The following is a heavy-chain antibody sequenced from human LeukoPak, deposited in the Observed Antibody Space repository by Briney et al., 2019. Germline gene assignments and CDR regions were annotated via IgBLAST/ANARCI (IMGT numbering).Heavy chain of an antibody. CDR1: GYTFTGYY. V-gene: IGHV1-2*04. CDR2: MNPNSGGT. D-gene: IGHD3-10*01. Sequence: ASVKVSCKASGYTFTGYYMHWVRQAPGQGLEWMGWMNPNSGGTNYAQKFQGWVTMTRDTSISTAYMELSSLRSEDTAVYYCARGAILLWFGEGHWFDPWGQGTLVTVSS. CDR3: ARGAILLWFGEGHWFDP. J-gene: IGHJ5*02.